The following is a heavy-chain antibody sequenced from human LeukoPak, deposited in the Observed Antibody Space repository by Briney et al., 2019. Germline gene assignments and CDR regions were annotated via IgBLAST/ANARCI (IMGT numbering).Heavy chain of an antibody. CDR1: GFTFSSYW. CDR2: INSDGSST. J-gene: IGHJ2*01. Sequence: GRSLRLSCAASGFTFSSYWIRWVRQAPGEGLGWVSCINSDGSSTSYADSVKGRFTISRDNAKTTLYLQMNSLRAEDTAVYYCARDHPYYYDSSGYYDGWYFDLWGRGTLVTVSS. CDR3: ARDHPYYYDSSGYYDGWYFDL. D-gene: IGHD3-22*01. V-gene: IGHV3-74*01.